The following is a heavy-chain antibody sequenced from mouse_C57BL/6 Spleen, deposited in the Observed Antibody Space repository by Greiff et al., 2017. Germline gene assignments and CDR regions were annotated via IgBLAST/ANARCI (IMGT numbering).Heavy chain of an antibody. CDR1: GYTFTSYW. CDR2: IHPNSGST. Sequence: QVQLQQSGAELVKPGASVKLSCKASGYTFTSYWMHWVKQRPGQGLEWIGMIHPNSGSTNYNEKFKSKATLTVDKSSRTAYMQLSSLTSEDSAVYYWALGDYYEGCDVWGTGTTVTVSS. V-gene: IGHV1-64*01. J-gene: IGHJ1*03. D-gene: IGHD1-1*01. CDR3: ALGDYYEGCDV.